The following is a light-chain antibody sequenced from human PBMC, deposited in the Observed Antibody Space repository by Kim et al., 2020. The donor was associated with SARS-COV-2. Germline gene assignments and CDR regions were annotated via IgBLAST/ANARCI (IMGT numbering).Light chain of an antibody. V-gene: IGKV1-39*01. J-gene: IGKJ2*01. CDR3: QQSYSTPYT. CDR1: QSISSY. CDR2: AAS. Sequence: DIQMTQSPSSLSASVGDRVTITCRASQSISSYLNWYQQKPGKAPKLLIYAASRLQSGVPSRFSGSGSGTDFTLTISSLQPEDFATYNCQQSYSTPYTFGQGTKLEI.